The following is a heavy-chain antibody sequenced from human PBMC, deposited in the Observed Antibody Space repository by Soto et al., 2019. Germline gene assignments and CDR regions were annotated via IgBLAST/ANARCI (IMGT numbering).Heavy chain of an antibody. J-gene: IGHJ4*02. CDR2: INSDGSST. V-gene: IGHV3-74*01. Sequence: SPRLSCAASGFTFSNAWMHWVRQAPGKGLVWVSRINSDGSSTSYADSVKGRFTISRDNAKNTLYLQMNSLRAEDTAVYYCASTVVTGYWGQGTPVTVSS. D-gene: IGHD2-15*01. CDR1: GFTFSNAW. CDR3: ASTVVTGY.